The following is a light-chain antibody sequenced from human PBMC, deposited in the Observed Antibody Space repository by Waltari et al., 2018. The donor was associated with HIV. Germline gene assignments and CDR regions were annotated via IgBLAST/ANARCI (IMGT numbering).Light chain of an antibody. CDR1: QDISSY. V-gene: IGKV1-9*01. CDR3: QQLKSYPIT. J-gene: IGKJ5*01. Sequence: DIELTQSPSFLSASVGDIVPITCRASQDISSYLAWYQQNPGKAPKLLIYAASTLQSGVPSRFSGSGSGTEFTLTVSSLQPGDFAIYYCQQLKSYPITFGQGTRLEIK. CDR2: AAS.